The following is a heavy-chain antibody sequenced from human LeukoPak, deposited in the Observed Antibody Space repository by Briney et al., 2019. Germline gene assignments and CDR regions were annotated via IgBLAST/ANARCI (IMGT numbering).Heavy chain of an antibody. CDR1: GFTFSSYS. Sequence: GGSLRLSCAASGFTFSSYSMNWVRQAPGKGLEWVSSISSSSSYIYYADSVKGRFTISRDNSKNTLYLQMNSLRAEDTAVYYCAKAQELGNYEFFLFDYWGQGTLVIVSS. CDR2: ISSSSSYI. V-gene: IGHV3-21*04. CDR3: AKAQELGNYEFFLFDY. D-gene: IGHD7-27*01. J-gene: IGHJ4*02.